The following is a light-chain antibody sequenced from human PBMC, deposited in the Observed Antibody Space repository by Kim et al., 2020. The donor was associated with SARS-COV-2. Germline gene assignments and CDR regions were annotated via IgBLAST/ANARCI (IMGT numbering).Light chain of an antibody. CDR3: AAWDGSLNAYV. Sequence: GQWVTISCSGSSSDIGSNTVDCYQQLPGTAPNLLIYTNNQRPSGVPDRFSGSKSGTSASLAISGLQSEDEADYYCAAWDGSLNAYVFGTGTKVTVL. CDR1: SSDIGSNT. CDR2: TNN. J-gene: IGLJ1*01. V-gene: IGLV1-44*01.